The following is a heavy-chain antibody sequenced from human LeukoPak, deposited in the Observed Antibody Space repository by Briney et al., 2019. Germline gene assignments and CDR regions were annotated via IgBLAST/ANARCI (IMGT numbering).Heavy chain of an antibody. J-gene: IGHJ4*02. CDR2: IANNGDI. V-gene: IGHV4-59*08. CDR1: GFSISSSY. CDR3: AKTARVFEY. Sequence: SETLSLTCTVSGFSISSSYWSWIQQSPGKGLECIGYIANNGDINYNPSLKSRVTISMDTSNNQLSLRLSSVIAADTAVYFCAKTARVFEYWGQGILVTVSS.